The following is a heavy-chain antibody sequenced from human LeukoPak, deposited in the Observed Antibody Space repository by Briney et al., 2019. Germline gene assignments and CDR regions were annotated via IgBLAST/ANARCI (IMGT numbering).Heavy chain of an antibody. CDR1: GYTFTDYY. CDR3: ARQASGGWYYDY. J-gene: IGHJ4*02. CDR2: INPNSGGA. Sequence: ASLKVSCKASGYTFTDYYMHWVRQAPGQGLEWMGWINPNSGGAHYAQKFQGRVSMTRDTSISTIYMELSRLTSGDTAVYYCARQASGGWYYDYWGQGTLVTVSS. D-gene: IGHD6-19*01. V-gene: IGHV1-2*02.